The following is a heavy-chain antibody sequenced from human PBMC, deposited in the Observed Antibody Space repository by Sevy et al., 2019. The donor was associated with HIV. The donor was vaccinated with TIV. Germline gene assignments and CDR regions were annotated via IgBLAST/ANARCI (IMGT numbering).Heavy chain of an antibody. V-gene: IGHV3-21*03. Sequence: GGSLRLSCAASGFTFSSYTMDWVRQAPGKGLEWVSSIIIGSNYIYYADSLKGRFTISRDNAKDSVFLQMHSLGAEDTALDSCAGRGGLTGDGFDFWGQGTMVTVSS. D-gene: IGHD3-16*01. CDR2: IIIGSNYI. J-gene: IGHJ3*01. CDR1: GFTFSSYT. CDR3: AGRGGLTGDGFDF.